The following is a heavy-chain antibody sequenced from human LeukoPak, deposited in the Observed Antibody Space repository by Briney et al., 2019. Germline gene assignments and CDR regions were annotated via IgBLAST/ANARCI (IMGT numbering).Heavy chain of an antibody. V-gene: IGHV3-23*01. CDR1: GFTFSSYA. Sequence: GGSLRLSCAASGFTFSSYAMSWVRQAPGKGLEWVSAISGSGGSTYYADSVKGRFTISRDNAKNTLYLQMNGLRAEDTAVYYCVRGGIASAFDIWGQGTMVTVSS. CDR3: VRGGIASAFDI. D-gene: IGHD6-13*01. CDR2: ISGSGGST. J-gene: IGHJ3*02.